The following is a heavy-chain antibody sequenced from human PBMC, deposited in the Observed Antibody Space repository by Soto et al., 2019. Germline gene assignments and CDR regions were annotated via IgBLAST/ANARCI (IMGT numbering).Heavy chain of an antibody. CDR1: GGSISPFY. J-gene: IGHJ4*02. V-gene: IGHV4-59*01. Sequence: QVQLQESGPGVVKPSETLSLTCPVPGGSISPFYWSWVRQPPGRGLEWIGYLYYSGNTNYNPSLKSRVTISVDASKNQVSLRLTSVTAADTAVYYCARVGGVAARTFDYWGQGTVVTVSS. CDR2: LYYSGNT. CDR3: ARVGGVAARTFDY. D-gene: IGHD2-15*01.